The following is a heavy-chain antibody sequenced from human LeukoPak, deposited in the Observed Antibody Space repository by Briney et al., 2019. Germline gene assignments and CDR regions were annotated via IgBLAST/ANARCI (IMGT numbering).Heavy chain of an antibody. V-gene: IGHV4-4*02. Sequence: PSGTLSLTCAVSGGSISSSNWWSWVRQPPGKGLEWIGEIYHSGSTNNNPSLKSRVTISVDKSKNQFSLKLSSVTAADTAVYYCARVRIAAAQGDAFDIWGQGTMVTVSS. CDR3: ARVRIAAAQGDAFDI. D-gene: IGHD6-13*01. J-gene: IGHJ3*02. CDR2: IYHSGST. CDR1: GGSISSSNW.